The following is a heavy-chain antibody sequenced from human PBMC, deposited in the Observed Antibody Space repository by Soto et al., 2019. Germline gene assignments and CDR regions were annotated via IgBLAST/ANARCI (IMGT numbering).Heavy chain of an antibody. CDR1: GCTFSRYA. J-gene: IGHJ4*02. CDR2: ISGSGGST. D-gene: IGHD6-13*01. CDR3: AKDQGSSWYEIDY. V-gene: IGHV3-23*01. Sequence: GGSLRLSCAASGCTFSRYALSWVPQAPGKGLEWVSVISGSGGSTYYADSVKGRFTISRDNSKNTLYLQMNSLRAEDTAVYYCAKDQGSSWYEIDYWGQGTLVTVS.